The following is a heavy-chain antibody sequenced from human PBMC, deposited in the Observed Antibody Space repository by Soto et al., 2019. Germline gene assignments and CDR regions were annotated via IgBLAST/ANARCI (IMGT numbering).Heavy chain of an antibody. Sequence: QVQLVQSGAEVKKPGSSVKVSCKASGGTFSSYAISWVRQAPGQGLEWMGGIIPIFGTANYAQKFQGRVTITADESTSTGYMELSSLRSEDTAVYYCARDDSSGYYSTSDAFDIWGQGTMVTVSS. CDR2: IIPIFGTA. J-gene: IGHJ3*02. D-gene: IGHD3-22*01. V-gene: IGHV1-69*01. CDR1: GGTFSSYA. CDR3: ARDDSSGYYSTSDAFDI.